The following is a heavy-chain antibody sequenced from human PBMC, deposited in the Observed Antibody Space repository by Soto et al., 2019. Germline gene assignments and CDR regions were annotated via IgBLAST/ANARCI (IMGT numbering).Heavy chain of an antibody. V-gene: IGHV1-58*02. CDR2: IVVGSGNT. CDR1: GFTFTSSA. Sequence: SVKVSCKASGFTFTSSAMQWVRQARGQRLEWIGWIVVGSGNTNYAQKFQERVTITRDMSTSTAYMELSSLRSEDTAVYYCAAAAYYGDYPYFDYWGQGTLVTVSS. CDR3: AAAAYYGDYPYFDY. J-gene: IGHJ4*02. D-gene: IGHD4-17*01.